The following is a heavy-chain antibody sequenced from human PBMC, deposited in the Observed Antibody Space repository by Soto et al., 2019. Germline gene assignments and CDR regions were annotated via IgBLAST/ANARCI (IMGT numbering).Heavy chain of an antibody. Sequence: SETLSLTCTVSGGSISSYYWSWIRQPPGKGLEWIGYIYYSGSTNYNPSLKSRVTISVDTSKNQFSLKLSSVTAADTAVYYCARVIAGGYDFDAFDIWGQGTMVTVSS. CDR2: IYYSGST. D-gene: IGHD5-12*01. CDR3: ARVIAGGYDFDAFDI. V-gene: IGHV4-59*01. CDR1: GGSISSYY. J-gene: IGHJ3*02.